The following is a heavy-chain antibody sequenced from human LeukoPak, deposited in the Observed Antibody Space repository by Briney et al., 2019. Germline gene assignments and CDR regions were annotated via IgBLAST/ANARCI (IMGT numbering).Heavy chain of an antibody. D-gene: IGHD3-10*01. V-gene: IGHV3-9*03. CDR1: GFTFDDYA. Sequence: PGGSLRLSCAASGFTFDDYAMHWVRQAPGKGLEWVSNINWNSDSMAYADSVKGRFTISRDNAKNSLYLQMNSLRAEDMALYFCAKGYGSGTYYNPFDFWGQGTLVTVSS. J-gene: IGHJ4*02. CDR3: AKGYGSGTYYNPFDF. CDR2: INWNSDSM.